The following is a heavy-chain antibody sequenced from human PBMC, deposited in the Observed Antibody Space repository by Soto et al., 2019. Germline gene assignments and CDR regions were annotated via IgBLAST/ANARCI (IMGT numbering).Heavy chain of an antibody. Sequence: PGGSLSLSCAAAGFTFSSYAMHWVRQAPGKGLEWVAVISYDGSNKYYADSVKGRFTISRDNSKNTLYLQMNSLRAEDTAVYYSASEHYQLRNCFDPWGQGTLVTVSS. CDR1: GFTFSSYA. CDR3: ASEHYQLRNCFDP. D-gene: IGHD2-2*01. V-gene: IGHV3-30-3*01. CDR2: ISYDGSNK. J-gene: IGHJ5*02.